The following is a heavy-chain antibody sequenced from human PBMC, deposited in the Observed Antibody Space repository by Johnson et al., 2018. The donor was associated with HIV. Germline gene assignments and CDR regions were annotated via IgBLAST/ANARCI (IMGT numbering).Heavy chain of an antibody. J-gene: IGHJ3*01. D-gene: IGHD3-22*01. CDR1: GFSISTYW. Sequence: VQLVESGGGLVQPGGSLRLSCAASGFSISTYWMSWVRQAPGKGLEWLANINQDGSEMYYVDSVKGRFTISRDKAKNSLFLKMNSLRAEDTAVYYCARGGFTMIVVAYWGQGTMVTVSS. V-gene: IGHV3-7*01. CDR3: ARGGFTMIVVAY. CDR2: INQDGSEM.